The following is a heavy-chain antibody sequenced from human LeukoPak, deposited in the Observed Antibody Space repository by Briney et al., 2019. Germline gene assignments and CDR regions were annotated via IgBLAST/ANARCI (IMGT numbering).Heavy chain of an antibody. J-gene: IGHJ4*02. V-gene: IGHV1-2*02. CDR2: MHPGNGNT. Sequence: ASVKVSCKASGYRFISNYIQWVRQAPGLGPEWMGWMHPGNGNTRYAKKFQGRVTMTRDTSINTAYMDLNSLRSDDTAVYYCAREGSYCVGGDCYSFDFWGQGTLITVSS. CDR3: AREGSYCVGGDCYSFDF. CDR1: GYRFISNY. D-gene: IGHD2-21*02.